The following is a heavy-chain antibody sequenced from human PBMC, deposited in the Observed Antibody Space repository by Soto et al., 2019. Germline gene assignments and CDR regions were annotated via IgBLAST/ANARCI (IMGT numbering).Heavy chain of an antibody. J-gene: IGHJ4*02. CDR1: GGSISSGGYY. V-gene: IGHV4-31*03. CDR2: IYYSGST. Sequence: QVQLQESGPGLVKPSQTLSLTCTVSGGSISSGGYYWSWIRQHPGKGLEWIGYIYYSGSTYYNPSLKSRVTRSVDTSKNQFSLKLSSVNAADTAVYYCARAGDDYGDYGNSDYWGQGTLVTVSS. CDR3: ARAGDDYGDYGNSDY. D-gene: IGHD4-17*01.